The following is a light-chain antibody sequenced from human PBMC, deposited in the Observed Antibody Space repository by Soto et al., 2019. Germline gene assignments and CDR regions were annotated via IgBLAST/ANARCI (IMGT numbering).Light chain of an antibody. V-gene: IGKV1-5*03. CDR3: QQYSSYPWT. Sequence: DSQMTQSPSTLSASVGDRVTITCRASQSISSWLAWYQQKSGKAPKLLIYKASNLESGVPSRFSGSGSGTEFTLTISSLQPVDFATYYCQQYSSYPWTFGQGTKVEIK. CDR1: QSISSW. J-gene: IGKJ1*01. CDR2: KAS.